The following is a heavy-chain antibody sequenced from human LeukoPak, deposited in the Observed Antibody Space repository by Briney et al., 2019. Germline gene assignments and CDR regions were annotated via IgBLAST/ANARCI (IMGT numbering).Heavy chain of an antibody. CDR3: ASGALDCSSTSCRPYYFDY. Sequence: SETLSLTCTVSGGSISSGGYYWSWIRQHPGKGLEWIGYIYYSGSTYYNPSLKSRVTISVDTSKNQFSLKLSSVTAADTAVYYCASGALDCSSTSCRPYYFDYWSQGTLVTVSS. J-gene: IGHJ4*02. CDR1: GGSISSGGYY. CDR2: IYYSGST. D-gene: IGHD2-2*01. V-gene: IGHV4-31*03.